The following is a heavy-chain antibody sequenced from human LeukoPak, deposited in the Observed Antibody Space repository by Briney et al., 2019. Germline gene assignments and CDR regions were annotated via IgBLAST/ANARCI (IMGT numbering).Heavy chain of an antibody. CDR1: GGSISSGSYY. CDR2: IYTSGST. V-gene: IGHV4-61*02. CDR3: ARGRVRWFDP. J-gene: IGHJ5*02. Sequence: NASQTLSLTCTVSGGSISSGSYYWSSIRQPAGKGLEWIGRIYTSGSTNYNPYLKSRVTITVDTSKNQFSLKLSSVTAADTAAYYCARGRVRWFDPWGQGTLVTVSS.